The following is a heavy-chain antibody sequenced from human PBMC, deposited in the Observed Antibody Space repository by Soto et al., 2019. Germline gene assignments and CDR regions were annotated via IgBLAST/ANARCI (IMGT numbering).Heavy chain of an antibody. CDR2: IDYSGRN. CDR3: ARHGRGYYDFWSGYLYYYYMDV. CDR1: GGSISSRSCY. J-gene: IGHJ6*03. D-gene: IGHD3-3*01. V-gene: IGHV4-39*01. Sequence: QLQLQESGPGLVKPSETLSLTCTVSGGSISSRSCYWGWIRQPPGKGLEWMGSIDYSGRNYYNPSLKDRVTNSVDMSNNEFSLTLSSVTAADTAVYYCARHGRGYYDFWSGYLYYYYMDVWGKGTTVTV.